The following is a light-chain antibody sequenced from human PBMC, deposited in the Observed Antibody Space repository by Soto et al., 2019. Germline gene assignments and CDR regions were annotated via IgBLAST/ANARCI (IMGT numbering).Light chain of an antibody. CDR1: SSNIGAGFD. CDR3: QSYDRSLRGVV. V-gene: IGLV1-40*01. Sequence: QAVVTQPPSVSGAPGQRVTISCTGSSSNIGAGFDVYWYQQLPGTAPKLLIYANSNRPSGVPDRFSGSKSGTSASLAITGLQAEDEADYYCQSYDRSLRGVVFGGGTKLTVL. J-gene: IGLJ2*01. CDR2: ANS.